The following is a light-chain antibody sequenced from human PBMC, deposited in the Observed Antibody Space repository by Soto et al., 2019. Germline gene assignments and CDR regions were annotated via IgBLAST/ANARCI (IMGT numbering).Light chain of an antibody. CDR1: SSDVGGYNS. CDR2: DVT. V-gene: IGLV2-11*01. J-gene: IGLJ2*01. CDR3: CSYAGSRVV. Sequence: QSALTQPRSVSGSPGQSVTISCTGTSSDVGGYNSVSWHQHHPGKAPKLMIYDVTKRPSGVPDRFSGSQSGNTASLTISGLQAEDEADYYCCSYAGSRVVFGGGTKVTVL.